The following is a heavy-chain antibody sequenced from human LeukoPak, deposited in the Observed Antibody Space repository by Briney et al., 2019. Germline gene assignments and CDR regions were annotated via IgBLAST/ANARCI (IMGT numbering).Heavy chain of an antibody. CDR2: ISYDGSNK. V-gene: IGHV3-30*04. Sequence: GGSLRLSCAASGFTFSSYAMHWVRQAPGKGLEWVAVISYDGSNKYYADSVKGRFTISRDNSKSTLYLQMNSPRAEDTAVYYCARPEPTIVVVTSGAFDIWGQGTMVTVSS. J-gene: IGHJ3*02. CDR1: GFTFSSYA. D-gene: IGHD2-21*02. CDR3: ARPEPTIVVVTSGAFDI.